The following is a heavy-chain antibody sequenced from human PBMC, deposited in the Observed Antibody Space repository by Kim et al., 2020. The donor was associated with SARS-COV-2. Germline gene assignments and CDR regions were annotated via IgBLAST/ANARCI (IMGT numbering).Heavy chain of an antibody. CDR2: VCHSGTP. D-gene: IGHD3-22*01. Sequence: SETLSLTCAVSGGSISSSFYYWGWNRQTPGKGLVWIGSVCHSGTPNDSLSLNIRVTVSVDTSKNAFSLNVTSVTAADRALYFCAILPHDSSGYVDFWGQGVLVTVSS. J-gene: IGHJ1*01. CDR3: AILPHDSSGYVDF. V-gene: IGHV4-39*01. CDR1: GGSISSSFYY.